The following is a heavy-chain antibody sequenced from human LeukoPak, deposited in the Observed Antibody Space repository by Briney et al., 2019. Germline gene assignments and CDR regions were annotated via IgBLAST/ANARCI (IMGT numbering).Heavy chain of an antibody. V-gene: IGHV3-11*05. CDR1: GFTFSDYY. CDR3: AKGTLQQFDY. Sequence: SGGSLRLSCAASGFTFSDYYMSWIRQAPGKGLEWVSYISTGSSYTIYADSVKGRFTISRDNSRSTLYLQMNSPRAEDTAIYYCAKGTLQQFDYWGQGTLVTVSS. D-gene: IGHD1-1*01. CDR2: ISTGSSYT. J-gene: IGHJ4*02.